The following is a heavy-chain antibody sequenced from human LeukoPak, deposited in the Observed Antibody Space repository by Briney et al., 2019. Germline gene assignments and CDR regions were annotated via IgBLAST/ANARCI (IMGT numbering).Heavy chain of an antibody. J-gene: IGHJ3*02. D-gene: IGHD4-11*01. CDR3: ARASTVKLRLDAFDI. CDR1: GGSISSSSYY. V-gene: IGHV4-39*01. CDR2: IYYSGST. Sequence: SETLSLTCTVSGGSISSSSYYWGWIRQPPGKGLEWIGSIYYSGSTYYNPSLKSRVTISVDTSKNQFSLKLSSVTAADTAVYYCARASTVKLRLDAFDIWGQGTMVTVSS.